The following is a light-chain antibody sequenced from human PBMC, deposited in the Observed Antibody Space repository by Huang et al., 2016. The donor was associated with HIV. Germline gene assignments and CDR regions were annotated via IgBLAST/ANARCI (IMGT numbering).Light chain of an antibody. CDR2: GVS. V-gene: IGKV3-15*01. J-gene: IGKJ2*01. Sequence: DMVMTQSPGTLSVSPVERATISCRASQSVKKNLAWYQQKPGQAPRLLISGVSTRDTGVPARFSGNGSETEFTLTITSVQSEDSAVYYCQQYNNWPPYDFGQGTKLEIK. CDR1: QSVKKN. CDR3: QQYNNWPPYD.